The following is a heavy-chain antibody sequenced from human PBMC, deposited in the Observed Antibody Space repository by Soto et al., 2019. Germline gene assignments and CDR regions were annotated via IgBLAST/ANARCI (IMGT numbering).Heavy chain of an antibody. J-gene: IGHJ6*02. V-gene: IGHV1-69*13. D-gene: IGHD2-8*02. CDR2: IIPILTTP. CDR3: ATSVGIAPTGEDGMDV. CDR1: GGTFSIYG. Sequence: ASVKVSCKASGGTFSIYGFSWVRQAPGQGPEWIGGIIPILTTPNYAQEVHGRVTIVADESTTTVYMELSSLKSEDTAVYYCATSVGIAPTGEDGMDVSG.